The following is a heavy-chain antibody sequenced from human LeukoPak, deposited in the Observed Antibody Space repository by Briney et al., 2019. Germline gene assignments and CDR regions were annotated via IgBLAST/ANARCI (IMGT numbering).Heavy chain of an antibody. V-gene: IGHV3-53*01. D-gene: IGHD3-9*01. Sequence: PGGSLRLSCAASGFTFSSYGMSWVRQAPGRGLEWVSVIYSVGSTYYADSVKGRFTISRDNSKNTLYLQMNSLRAEDTAVYYCARVGRDILTGYEGWAYYYYYMDVWGKGTTVTISS. CDR2: IYSVGST. J-gene: IGHJ6*03. CDR1: GFTFSSYG. CDR3: ARVGRDILTGYEGWAYYYYYMDV.